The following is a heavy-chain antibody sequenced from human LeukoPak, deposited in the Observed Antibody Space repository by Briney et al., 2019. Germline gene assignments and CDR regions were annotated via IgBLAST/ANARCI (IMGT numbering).Heavy chain of an antibody. CDR1: GFTFSNAW. D-gene: IGHD5-18*01. J-gene: IGHJ4*02. CDR2: ISGSGGST. CDR3: AKGRTGFSYGYGIDY. Sequence: PGGSLRLSCAASGFTFSNAWMSWVRQAPGKGLEWVSAISGSGGSTYYADSVKGRFTISRDNSKNTLYLQMNSLRAEDAAIYYCAKGRTGFSYGYGIDYWGQGTLVTVSS. V-gene: IGHV3-23*01.